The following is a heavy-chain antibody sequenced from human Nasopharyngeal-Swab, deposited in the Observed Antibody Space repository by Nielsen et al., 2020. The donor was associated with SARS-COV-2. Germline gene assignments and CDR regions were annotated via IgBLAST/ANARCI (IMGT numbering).Heavy chain of an antibody. Sequence: SETLSLTCTVSGGSISSYYWSWIRQPPGKGLEWIGYIYYSGSTNYNPSLKSRVTISVDTSKNQFSLNLISVTAADTAVYYCATTGYSSVYYVHWGQGVLVTVSS. D-gene: IGHD6-25*01. J-gene: IGHJ4*02. CDR3: ATTGYSSVYYVH. V-gene: IGHV4-59*12. CDR2: IYYSGST. CDR1: GGSISSYY.